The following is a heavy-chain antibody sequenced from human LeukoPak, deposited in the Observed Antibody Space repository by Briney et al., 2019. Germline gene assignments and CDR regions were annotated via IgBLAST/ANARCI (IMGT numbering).Heavy chain of an antibody. D-gene: IGHD2-15*01. Sequence: SETLSLTCTVSGGSISSSSYYWGWIRQPPGKGLEWLGSIYYSGITYYNPSLKSRVTISVDTSKNQFSLKLSSVTAADTAVYYCARRGRYCSGGSCFIGLFDPWGQGTLVTVSS. V-gene: IGHV4-39*01. CDR1: GGSISSSSYY. J-gene: IGHJ5*02. CDR3: ARRGRYCSGGSCFIGLFDP. CDR2: IYYSGIT.